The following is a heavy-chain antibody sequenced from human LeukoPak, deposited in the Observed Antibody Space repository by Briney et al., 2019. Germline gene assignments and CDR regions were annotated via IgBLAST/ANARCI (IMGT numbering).Heavy chain of an antibody. D-gene: IGHD4-17*01. J-gene: IGHJ4*02. CDR1: GGSISSSGYY. CDR3: ARRETTTVTTSFYFDY. Sequence: SETLSLTCAVSGGSISSSGYYWGWIRQPPGKGLEWNGNIYYSGSTYYNPSLKSRVTISVDTSKNQFSLKLRSVTAVDTAVYYWARRETTTVTTSFYFDYWGQGTLVTVSS. V-gene: IGHV4-39*01. CDR2: IYYSGST.